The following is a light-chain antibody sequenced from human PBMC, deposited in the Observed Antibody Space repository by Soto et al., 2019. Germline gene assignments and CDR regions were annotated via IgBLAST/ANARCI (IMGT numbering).Light chain of an antibody. CDR2: EVS. CDR1: SSDVGAYNF. J-gene: IGLJ2*01. V-gene: IGLV2-8*01. CDR3: SSYAESNNFHVV. Sequence: QSALTQPPSASGSPGQSVTISCNGTSSDVGAYNFVSWYQQHPGKVPKLMIYEVSKRPSGVPDRFSGSKSGNTASLTVSGLQAEDEADYYCSSYAESNNFHVVFGGGTKVTVL.